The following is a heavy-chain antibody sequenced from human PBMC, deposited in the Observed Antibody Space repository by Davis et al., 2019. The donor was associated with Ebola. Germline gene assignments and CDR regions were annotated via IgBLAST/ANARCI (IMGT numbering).Heavy chain of an antibody. V-gene: IGHV3-23*01. J-gene: IGHJ6*04. D-gene: IGHD3-3*01. CDR1: GFTFSVYG. CDR2: LGLSADT. CDR3: ARSGLSFGVVKYHYGMDV. Sequence: GSLKISCAASGFTFSVYGMHWVRRAPGKGLEWVSTLGLSADTYYADSVKGRFTVSRDNSKKTMYLQMNSLRAEDTAVYYCARSGLSFGVVKYHYGMDVWGKGTTVTVSS.